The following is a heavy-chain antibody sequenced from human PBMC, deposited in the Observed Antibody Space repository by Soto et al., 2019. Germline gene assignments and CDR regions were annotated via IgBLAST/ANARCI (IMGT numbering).Heavy chain of an antibody. CDR3: TRSLYSSSWYAGS. Sequence: SETLSLTCGVSGYSISSGYYWGWIRQPPGKGLEWIGSVYHSGTTYYNPSLKSRVTISLDTSKNQFSLRLTSVTAADTAMYFCTRSLYSSSWYAGSWGQGTLVTISS. V-gene: IGHV4-38-2*01. CDR1: GYSISSGYY. D-gene: IGHD6-13*01. CDR2: VYHSGTT. J-gene: IGHJ4*02.